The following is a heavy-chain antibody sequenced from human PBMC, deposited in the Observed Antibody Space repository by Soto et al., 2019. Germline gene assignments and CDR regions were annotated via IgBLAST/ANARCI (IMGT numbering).Heavy chain of an antibody. CDR3: ARVDNDSSGYYPGPFDY. D-gene: IGHD3-22*01. CDR1: GFTFSSYA. CDR2: ISDSGGST. V-gene: IGHV3-23*01. J-gene: IGHJ4*02. Sequence: LRLSCAASGFTFSSYAMSWVRQAPGKGLEWVSTISDSGGSTYYANSVKGRFTISRDNSKNTLYLQMNSLRAEDTAVYYCARVDNDSSGYYPGPFDYWGQGTLVTVSS.